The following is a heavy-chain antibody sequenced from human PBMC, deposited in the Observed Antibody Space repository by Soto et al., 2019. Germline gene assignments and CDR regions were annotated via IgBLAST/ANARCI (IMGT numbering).Heavy chain of an antibody. CDR1: GYTFTSYY. J-gene: IGHJ4*02. V-gene: IGHV1-46*03. CDR2: INPSGGST. D-gene: IGHD6-19*01. CDR3: AGSSRPLIGPGY. Sequence: ASVKVSCKASGYTFTSYYMHWVRQAPGQGLEWMGIINPSGGSTSYAQKFQGRATMTRDTSTSTVYMELSSLRSEDTAVYYCAGSSRPLIGPGYWGQGTLVTVSS.